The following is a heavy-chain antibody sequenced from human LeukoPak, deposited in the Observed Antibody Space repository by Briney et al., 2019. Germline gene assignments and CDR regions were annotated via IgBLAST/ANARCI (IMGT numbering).Heavy chain of an antibody. Sequence: ASVKVSCKVSGYTLTELSMHWVRQAPGKGLEWMGGFDPEDGETIYAQKFQGRVTMTVDTSTDTAYMELSSLRSEDTAVYYCATTSGYYYLDYWGQGTLVTVSS. CDR1: GYTLTELS. D-gene: IGHD3-22*01. CDR3: ATTSGYYYLDY. V-gene: IGHV1-24*01. CDR2: FDPEDGET. J-gene: IGHJ4*02.